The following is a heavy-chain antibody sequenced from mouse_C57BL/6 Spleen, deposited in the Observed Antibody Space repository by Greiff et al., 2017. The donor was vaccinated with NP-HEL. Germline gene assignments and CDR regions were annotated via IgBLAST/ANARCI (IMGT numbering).Heavy chain of an antibody. CDR2: IDPEDGET. V-gene: IGHV14-2*01. D-gene: IGHD1-1*01. Sequence: EVQLQQSGAELVKPGASVKLSCTASGFNIKDYYMHWVKQRTEQGLEWIGRIDPEDGETKYAPKFQGKATITADTSSNTAYLQLSSLTSEDTAVYSWVRYLAAVVAPHAMDYWGQGTSVTVSS. CDR3: VRYLAAVVAPHAMDY. J-gene: IGHJ4*01. CDR1: GFNIKDYY.